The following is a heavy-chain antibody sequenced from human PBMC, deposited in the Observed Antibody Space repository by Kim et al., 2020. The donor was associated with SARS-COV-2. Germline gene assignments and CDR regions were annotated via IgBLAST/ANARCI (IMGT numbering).Heavy chain of an antibody. D-gene: IGHD3-9*01. V-gene: IGHV3-23*01. Sequence: GGSLRLSCAASGFTFSSYAMSWVRQAPGKGLEWVSAISGSGGSTYYADSVKGRFTISRDNSKNTLYLQMNSLRAEDTAVYYCAKDFILTGYYIEPNDYWGQGTLVTVSS. J-gene: IGHJ4*02. CDR3: AKDFILTGYYIEPNDY. CDR2: ISGSGGST. CDR1: GFTFSSYA.